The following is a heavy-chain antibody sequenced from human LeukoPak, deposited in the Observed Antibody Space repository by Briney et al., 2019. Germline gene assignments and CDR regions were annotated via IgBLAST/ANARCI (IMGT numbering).Heavy chain of an antibody. CDR1: SGSISNSNYY. CDR3: ARSYYDSSGYHFEDAFDI. J-gene: IGHJ3*02. V-gene: IGHV4-39*07. Sequence: SETLSLTCSVSSGSISNSNYYWGWIRQPPGKGLEWIGSIFYTGSTDYNPSLKSRVTISVDTSKNQFSLKLSSVTAADTAVYYCARSYYDSSGYHFEDAFDIWGQGTMVTVSS. D-gene: IGHD3-22*01. CDR2: IFYTGST.